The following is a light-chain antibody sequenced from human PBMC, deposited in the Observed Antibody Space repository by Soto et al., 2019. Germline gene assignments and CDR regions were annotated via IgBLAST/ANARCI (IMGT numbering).Light chain of an antibody. CDR1: QSISNY. CDR2: AAT. Sequence: DIQMTQSPSSLSTSVGDRVTITCRASQSISNYLNWYQQKPGKVPKLLIYAATRLQSGVPSRFSGSGSGTDFTLTISSLQPEDFATYFCQHSYITPWTFGQGTKVEI. CDR3: QHSYITPWT. J-gene: IGKJ1*01. V-gene: IGKV1-39*01.